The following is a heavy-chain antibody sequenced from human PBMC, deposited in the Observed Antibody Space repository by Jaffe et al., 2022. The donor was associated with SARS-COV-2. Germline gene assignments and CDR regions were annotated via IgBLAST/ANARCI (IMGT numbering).Heavy chain of an antibody. J-gene: IGHJ4*02. CDR1: GFTFSSYA. V-gene: IGHV3-23*01. CDR3: AKDLGVQLLYHLYFDY. D-gene: IGHD2-2*02. Sequence: EVQLLESGGGLVQPGGSLRLSCAASGFTFSSYAMSWVRQAPGKGLEWVSAISGSGGSTYYADSVKGRFTISRDNSKNTLYLQMNSLRAEDTAVYYCAKDLGVQLLYHLYFDYWGQGTLVTVSS. CDR2: ISGSGGST.